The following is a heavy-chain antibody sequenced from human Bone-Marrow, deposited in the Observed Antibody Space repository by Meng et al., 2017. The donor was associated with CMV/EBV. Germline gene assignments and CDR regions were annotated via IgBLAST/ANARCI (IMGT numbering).Heavy chain of an antibody. J-gene: IGHJ6*02. CDR3: AREGYDFWSGYPTLYYYGMDV. CDR1: GITFSSYA. CDR2: ISDDGSNK. V-gene: IGHV3-30-3*01. Sequence: GESLKISCAASGITFSSYAMHWVRQAPGKGLEWVAVISDDGSNKYYADSVKGRFTISRDNAKNSLYLQMNSLRAEDTAVYYCAREGYDFWSGYPTLYYYGMDVWGQGTTVTVSS. D-gene: IGHD3-3*01.